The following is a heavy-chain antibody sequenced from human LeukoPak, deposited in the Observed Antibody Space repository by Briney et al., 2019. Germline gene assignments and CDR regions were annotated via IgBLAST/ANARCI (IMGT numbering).Heavy chain of an antibody. CDR1: GGSISSYY. J-gene: IGHJ6*02. Sequence: PSETLSLTCTVSGGSISSYYWSWIRQPPGKGLEWIGYIYYSGSTNYNPSLKSRVTISVDTSENQFSLKLSSVTAADTAVYYCARQGVVVVQSLYYYYGMDVWGQGTTVTVSS. CDR3: ARQGVVVVQSLYYYYGMDV. CDR2: IYYSGST. D-gene: IGHD3-22*01. V-gene: IGHV4-59*08.